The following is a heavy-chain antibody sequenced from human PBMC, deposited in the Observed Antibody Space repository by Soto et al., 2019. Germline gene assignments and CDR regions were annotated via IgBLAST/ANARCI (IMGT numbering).Heavy chain of an antibody. J-gene: IGHJ5*02. CDR2: IYYSGST. D-gene: IGHD2-15*01. CDR1: GGSISSGDYY. CDR3: ARGYCSGGSCFGWFDP. V-gene: IGHV4-30-4*01. Sequence: KTSETLSLTCTVSGGSISSGDYYWSWIRQPPGKGLEWIGYIYYSGSTYYNPSLKSRVTISVDTSKNQFSLKLSSVTAADTAVYYCARGYCSGGSCFGWFDPWGQGTLVTVSS.